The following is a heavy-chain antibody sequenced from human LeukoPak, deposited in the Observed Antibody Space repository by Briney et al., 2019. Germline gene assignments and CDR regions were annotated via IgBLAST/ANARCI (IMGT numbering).Heavy chain of an antibody. CDR3: ARVPGYDSSGYFDY. D-gene: IGHD3-22*01. V-gene: IGHV3-30*09. CDR2: ISYDGSNK. CDR1: GFLFSSYA. J-gene: IGHJ4*02. Sequence: GGSLRLSCAASGFLFSSYAMHWVRQAPGKGLEWVAVISYDGSNKYYADSVKGRFAISRDNSKNTLYLQMNSLRAEDTAVYYCARVPGYDSSGYFDYWGQGTLVTVSS.